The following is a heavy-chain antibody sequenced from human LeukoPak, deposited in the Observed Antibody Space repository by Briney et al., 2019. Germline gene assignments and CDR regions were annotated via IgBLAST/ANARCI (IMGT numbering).Heavy chain of an antibody. CDR3: AKHPQVDYDSDQDY. V-gene: IGHV3-30*02. D-gene: IGHD3-3*01. CDR1: GFTFSSYG. J-gene: IGHJ4*02. Sequence: GGSLRLSCAASGFTFSSYGMHWVRQAPGKGLEWVAVIWYDGSNKYYADSVKGRFTISRDNSKNTLYLQMNSLRAEDTAVYYCAKHPQVDYDSDQDYWGQGTLVTVSS. CDR2: IWYDGSNK.